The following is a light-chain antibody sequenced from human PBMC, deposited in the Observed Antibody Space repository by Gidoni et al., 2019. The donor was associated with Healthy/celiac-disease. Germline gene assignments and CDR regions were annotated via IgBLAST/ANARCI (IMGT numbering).Light chain of an antibody. Sequence: DIVMTQSPDSLAESLGERATINCKSSQSVLYSSNNKTYLAWYQQKPGQPPKLLIYWASTRESGVPDRFSGSGSGTDFTLTISSLQAEDVAVYSCQQYYSTPRVTFGPGTRVDIK. CDR3: QQYYSTPRVT. CDR2: WAS. V-gene: IGKV4-1*01. J-gene: IGKJ3*01. CDR1: QSVLYSSNNKTY.